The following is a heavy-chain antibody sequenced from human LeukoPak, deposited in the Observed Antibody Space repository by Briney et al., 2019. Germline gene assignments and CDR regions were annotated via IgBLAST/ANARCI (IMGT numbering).Heavy chain of an antibody. Sequence: SETLSLTCTVSGYSISSGYYWGWIRQPPGKGLEWIGYIYYSGNTNYNPSLKSRVTISVDTSKNQFSLKLTSVTAADTAVYYCARDRGGTYYWGQGTPVTISS. CDR2: IYYSGNT. CDR1: GYSISSGYY. CDR3: ARDRGGTYY. D-gene: IGHD1-26*01. J-gene: IGHJ4*02. V-gene: IGHV4-38-2*02.